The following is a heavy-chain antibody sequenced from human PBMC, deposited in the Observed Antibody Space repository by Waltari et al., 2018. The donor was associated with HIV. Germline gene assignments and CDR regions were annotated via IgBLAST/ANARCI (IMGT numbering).Heavy chain of an antibody. J-gene: IGHJ6*02. V-gene: IGHV1-18*01. CDR1: GYTFPSYG. CDR2: ISAYNGNT. Sequence: QVQLVQSGAEVKKPAAPVKVSCKHSGYTFPSYGISWARPAPGQGLEWMGWISAYNGNTNYAQKLQGRVTMTTDTSTSTAYMELRSLRSDDTAVYYCASGVGYQLLAPYGMDVWGQGTTVTVSS. CDR3: ASGVGYQLLAPYGMDV. D-gene: IGHD2-2*01.